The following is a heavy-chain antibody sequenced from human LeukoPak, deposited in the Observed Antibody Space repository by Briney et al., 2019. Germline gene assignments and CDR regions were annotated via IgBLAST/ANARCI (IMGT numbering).Heavy chain of an antibody. CDR3: ASPSLMSGEPSYFDF. J-gene: IGHJ4*02. D-gene: IGHD4-17*01. Sequence: PSQTLSLTCTVSGGSVSSSNFYWAWIRQPPGKGLEWIGSIYYTGNTFYNPSLKSRGTLSIDTSKNRFSLKLTSVTAADTAVYYCASPSLMSGEPSYFDFWGQGTLVSVSA. CDR1: GGSVSSSNFY. V-gene: IGHV4-39*07. CDR2: IYYTGNT.